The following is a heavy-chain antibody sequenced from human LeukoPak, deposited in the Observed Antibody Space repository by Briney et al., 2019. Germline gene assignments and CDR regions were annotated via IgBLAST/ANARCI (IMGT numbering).Heavy chain of an antibody. D-gene: IGHD3-9*01. V-gene: IGHV3-15*01. CDR1: GFTFTDAW. CDR3: SADIFY. CDR2: IKSNSAGGTT. J-gene: IGHJ4*02. Sequence: GGSLRLSCAASGFTFTDAWMSWVRQAPGKRLERLGRIKSNSAGGTTEFAAPVKGRFSISRDDSKNTLFLEMNSLKTEDTAVYYCSADIFYWGQGTLVTVSS.